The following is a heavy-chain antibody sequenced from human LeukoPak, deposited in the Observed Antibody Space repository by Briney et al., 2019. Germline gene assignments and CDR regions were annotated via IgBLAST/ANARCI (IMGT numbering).Heavy chain of an antibody. J-gene: IGHJ4*02. CDR1: GFTFSSYD. CDR3: AKGGAGDIVPTMDY. D-gene: IGHD5-12*01. V-gene: IGHV3-30*02. Sequence: GGSLRLSCAASGFTFSSYDMHWVRQAPGKGLEWVAFIRYDGSNEYYADSVKGRFTISRDNSKNTLFLQMNSLRAEDTAVYYCAKGGAGDIVPTMDYWGQGTLVTVSS. CDR2: IRYDGSNE.